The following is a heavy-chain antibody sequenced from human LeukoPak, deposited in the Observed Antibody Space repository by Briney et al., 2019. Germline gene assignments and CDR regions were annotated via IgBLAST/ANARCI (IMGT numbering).Heavy chain of an antibody. D-gene: IGHD3-22*01. CDR2: ISSSSSYI. J-gene: IGHJ4*02. CDR3: ARFGSSGYYYGTKVLDY. V-gene: IGHV3-21*01. Sequence: KSGGSLRLSCAASGFTFSSYSMNWVRQAPGKGLEWVSSISSSSSYIYYADSVKGRFTISRDNAKNSLYLQMNSLRAEDTAVYYCARFGSSGYYYGTKVLDYWGQGTLATVSS. CDR1: GFTFSSYS.